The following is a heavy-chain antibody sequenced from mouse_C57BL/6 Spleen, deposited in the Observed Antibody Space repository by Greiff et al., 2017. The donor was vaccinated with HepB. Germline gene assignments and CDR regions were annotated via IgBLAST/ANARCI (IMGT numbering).Heavy chain of an antibody. CDR3: ARHDGLDY. V-gene: IGHV1-19*01. CDR2: INPYNGGT. Sequence: VHVKQSGPVLVKPGASVKMSCKASGYTFTDYYMNWVKQSHGKSLEWIGVINPYNGGTSYNQKFKGKATLTVDKSSSTAYMELNSLTSEDSAVYYCARHDGLDYWGQGTTLTVSS. CDR1: GYTFTDYY. J-gene: IGHJ2*01. D-gene: IGHD2-3*01.